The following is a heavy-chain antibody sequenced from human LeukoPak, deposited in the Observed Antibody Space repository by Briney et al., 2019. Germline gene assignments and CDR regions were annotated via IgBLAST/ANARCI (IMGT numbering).Heavy chain of an antibody. D-gene: IGHD1-26*01. CDR1: YY. J-gene: IGHJ4*02. V-gene: IGHV3-11*01. CDR2: ISSSGTG. CDR3: TSSGSYSY. Sequence: YYWGWIRQPPGKGLEWLSHISSSGTGYYTASVKGRATISRDNAKNSLYLQMNSLKTEDTAVYYCTSSGSYSYWGQGTLVTVSS.